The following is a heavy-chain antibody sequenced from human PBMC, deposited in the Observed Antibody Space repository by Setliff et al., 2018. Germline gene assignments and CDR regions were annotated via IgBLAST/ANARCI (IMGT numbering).Heavy chain of an antibody. D-gene: IGHD3-10*01. J-gene: IGHJ5*02. CDR3: ARIRLLLWFGELLSGWFDP. CDR2: IYYSGST. CDR1: GGSISSSSYY. V-gene: IGHV4-39*07. Sequence: SETLSLTCTVSGGSISSSSYYWGWIRQPPGKGLEWIGSIYYSGSTYYNPSLKSRVTISVDTSKNQFSLKLSSVTAADTAVYYCARIRLLLWFGELLSGWFDPWGQGTLVTVSS.